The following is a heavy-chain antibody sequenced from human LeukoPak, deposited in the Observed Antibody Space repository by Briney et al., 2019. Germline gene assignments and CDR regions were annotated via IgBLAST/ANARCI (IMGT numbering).Heavy chain of an antibody. J-gene: IGHJ4*02. CDR1: GLTFSSYA. Sequence: GGSLRLSCAASGLTFSSYAMSWVRQAPGKGPEWVSTITGSGDNTYYTESVKGRFTFSRDNSRNTLYLQMNSLRAEDTAVYYCATDYTPYVGASADWGQGTLSPSPQ. CDR3: ATDYTPYVGASAD. D-gene: IGHD1-26*01. V-gene: IGHV3-23*01. CDR2: ITGSGDNT.